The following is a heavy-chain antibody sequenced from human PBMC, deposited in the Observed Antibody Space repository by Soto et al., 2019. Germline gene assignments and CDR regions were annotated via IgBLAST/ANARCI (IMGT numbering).Heavy chain of an antibody. Sequence: SETLSLTCTASGGSISSYYWSWIRQPPGKGLELIGYIYYSGSTNYNPSLKSRVTISVDTSKNQFSLKLSSVTAADTAVYYCARERPDGSRLDPWGQGTLVTVSS. CDR3: ARERPDGSRLDP. CDR1: GGSISSYY. D-gene: IGHD6-13*01. V-gene: IGHV4-59*12. CDR2: IYYSGST. J-gene: IGHJ5*02.